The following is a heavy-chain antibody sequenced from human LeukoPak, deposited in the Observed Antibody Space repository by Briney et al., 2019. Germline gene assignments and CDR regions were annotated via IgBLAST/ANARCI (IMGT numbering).Heavy chain of an antibody. CDR1: GYTFTSYG. V-gene: IGHV1-18*01. Sequence: ASVKVSCKASGYTFTSYGVSWVRQAPGQGLEWMGWISAYNGNTNYAQKLQGRVTMTTDTSTNTAYMELRSLRSGDTAVYYCARAAGVAVAPVDYWGQGTLVTVSS. J-gene: IGHJ4*02. CDR2: ISAYNGNT. CDR3: ARAAGVAVAPVDY. D-gene: IGHD6-19*01.